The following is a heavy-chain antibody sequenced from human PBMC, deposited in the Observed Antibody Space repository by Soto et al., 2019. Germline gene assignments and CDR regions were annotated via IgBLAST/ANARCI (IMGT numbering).Heavy chain of an antibody. J-gene: IGHJ4*02. CDR1: GFTFSSYG. D-gene: IGHD1-26*01. CDR2: ISYDGSNK. V-gene: IGHV3-30*18. Sequence: QVQLVESGGGVVQPGRSLRLSCAASGFTFSSYGMHWVRQAPGKGLEWVAVISYDGSNKYYADSVKGRFTISRDNSKNTLYLQMNSLRAEDTAVYYCAKDYYWRIVGATGMDYWGQGTLVTVSS. CDR3: AKDYYWRIVGATGMDY.